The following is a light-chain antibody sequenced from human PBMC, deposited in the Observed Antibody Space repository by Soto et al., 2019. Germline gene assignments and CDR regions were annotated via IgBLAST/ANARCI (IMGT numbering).Light chain of an antibody. CDR1: QSVSSY. CDR2: DAS. CDR3: QHYYNSQIT. V-gene: IGKV3D-15*01. J-gene: IGKJ5*01. Sequence: EIVMTQSPVTLSVSPGERATLSCRASQSVSSYLAWYQQKPGQAPRLLIYDASNRATGIPARFSGSGSGTDFTLTISSLQAEDGAVYYCQHYYNSQITFGQGTRLEIK.